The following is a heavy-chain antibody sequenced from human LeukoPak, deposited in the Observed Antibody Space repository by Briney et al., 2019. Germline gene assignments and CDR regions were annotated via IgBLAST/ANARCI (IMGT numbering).Heavy chain of an antibody. D-gene: IGHD3-10*01. CDR1: GGSISSGNYY. CDR2: ISHSGST. CDR3: ARGGVGGVSFSSWLDP. Sequence: SETLSLTCTVSGGSISSGNYYWGWIRQPPGKGLEWIGSISHSGSTYYNASLKTRVRISVDTSKNQFSLKLSSVTAADTAVYYCARGGVGGVSFSSWLDPWGQGNVVTVSS. V-gene: IGHV4-39*07. J-gene: IGHJ5*02.